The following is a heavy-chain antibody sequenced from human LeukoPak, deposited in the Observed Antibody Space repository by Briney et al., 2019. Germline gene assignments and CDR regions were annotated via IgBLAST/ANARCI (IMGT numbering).Heavy chain of an antibody. J-gene: IGHJ4*02. D-gene: IGHD3-9*01. V-gene: IGHV3-23*01. CDR1: GFTFSSYA. CDR2: ISGSGGSA. CDR3: AKLEPHYDILTPFDY. Sequence: GGSLRLSCAASGFTFSSYAMSRVRQAPGKGLEWVSAISGSGGSAYYADSVKGRFTISRDNSKNTLYLQMNSLRAEDTAVYYCAKLEPHYDILTPFDYWGQGTLVTVSS.